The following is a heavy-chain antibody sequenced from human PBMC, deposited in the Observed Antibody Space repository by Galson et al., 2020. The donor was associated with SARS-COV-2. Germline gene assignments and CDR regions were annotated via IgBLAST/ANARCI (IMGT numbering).Heavy chain of an antibody. Sequence: GESLKISCTASGFTFSSYSMNWVRQAPGKGLEWVSYISSSSSTIYYADSVKGRFTISRDNAKNSLYLQMNSLRDEDTAVYYCAREVYDSSGYYHERYDYWGQGTLVTVSS. CDR2: ISSSSSTI. D-gene: IGHD3-22*01. CDR3: AREVYDSSGYYHERYDY. V-gene: IGHV3-48*02. J-gene: IGHJ4*02. CDR1: GFTFSSYS.